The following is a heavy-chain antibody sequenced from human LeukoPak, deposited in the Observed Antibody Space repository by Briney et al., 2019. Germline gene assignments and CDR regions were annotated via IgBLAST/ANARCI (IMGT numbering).Heavy chain of an antibody. V-gene: IGHV3-21*01. D-gene: IGHD3-10*01. CDR1: GFTFSSYS. J-gene: IGHJ4*02. CDR2: ISSSSSHI. CDR3: ARDGGDVLLWFGSDY. Sequence: PGGSLRLSCAASGFTFSSYSMNWVRQAPGKGLEWVSSISSSSSHIYYADSVKGRFTISRDNAKNSLYLQMNSLRAEDTAVYYCARDGGDVLLWFGSDYWGQGTLVTVSS.